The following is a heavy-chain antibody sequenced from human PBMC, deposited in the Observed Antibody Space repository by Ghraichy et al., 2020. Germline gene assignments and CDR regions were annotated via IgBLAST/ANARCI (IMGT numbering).Heavy chain of an antibody. V-gene: IGHV4-34*01. D-gene: IGHD6-13*01. CDR3: ARPASSSWDDY. J-gene: IGHJ4*02. Sequence: ETLSLPCAVYGGSFSGYYWSWIRQPPGKGLEWIGEINHRGSTNYNPPLKSRVTISVDTSKNQFSLKLSSVTAADTAVYYCARPASSSWDDYWGQVPLVTVSS. CDR2: INHRGST. CDR1: GGSFSGYY.